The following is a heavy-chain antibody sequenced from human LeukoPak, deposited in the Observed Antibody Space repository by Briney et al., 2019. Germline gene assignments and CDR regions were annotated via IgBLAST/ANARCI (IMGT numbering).Heavy chain of an antibody. CDR3: ARITYDRSGYYYNFRH. CDR1: AYTFTSHY. V-gene: IGHV1-46*01. J-gene: IGHJ1*01. Sequence: ASVKVSCKASAYTFTSHYMHWVRQAPGQGLEWMGIINSSSGSTNYAQKFQGRVTITTDESTSTAYMELSSLRFEDTAVYYCARITYDRSGYYYNFRHWGQGTLVTVSS. CDR2: INSSSGST. D-gene: IGHD3-22*01.